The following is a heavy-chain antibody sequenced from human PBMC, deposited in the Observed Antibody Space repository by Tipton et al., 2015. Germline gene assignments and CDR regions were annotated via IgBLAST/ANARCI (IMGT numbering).Heavy chain of an antibody. CDR1: GFTFSSSW. D-gene: IGHD6-19*01. CDR3: AKDRAEWLAQAAFDI. J-gene: IGHJ3*02. CDR2: INQDGSAK. V-gene: IGHV3-7*03. Sequence: SLRLSCAASGFTFSSSWMTWVRQGPGKGLEWVANINQDGSAKNYVNSVRGRFSISRDNAKNSLYLQMNSLRAEDTAVYYCAKDRAEWLAQAAFDIWGQGTMVTVSS.